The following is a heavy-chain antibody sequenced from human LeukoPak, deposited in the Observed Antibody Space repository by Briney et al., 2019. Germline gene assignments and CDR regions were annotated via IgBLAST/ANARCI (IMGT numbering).Heavy chain of an antibody. V-gene: IGHV1-18*01. CDR1: GYTFTSYG. CDR3: ASDGGGTMVRGVIPGVDY. D-gene: IGHD3-10*01. J-gene: IGHJ4*02. Sequence: GASVKVSCKASGYTFTSYGISWVRQAPGQGLEWMGWVSAYNGNTNYAQKLQGRVTMTTDKSTSTAYMELSSLRSEDTAVYYCASDGGGTMVRGVIPGVDYWGQGTLVTVSS. CDR2: VSAYNGNT.